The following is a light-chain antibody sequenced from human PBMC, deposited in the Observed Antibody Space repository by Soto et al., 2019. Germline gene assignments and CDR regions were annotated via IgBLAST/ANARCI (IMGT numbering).Light chain of an antibody. Sequence: QSALTQPASVSGSPGQSIAISCTGTSSDVGGYDYVSWYQQHPGKAPKLMIYDVIYRPSGVSNRFSGSKSGNTASLTITGLQAEDEADYYCHSYTSSSTTVFGGGTKLTVL. CDR3: HSYTSSSTTV. J-gene: IGLJ3*02. CDR1: SSDVGGYDY. V-gene: IGLV2-14*01. CDR2: DVI.